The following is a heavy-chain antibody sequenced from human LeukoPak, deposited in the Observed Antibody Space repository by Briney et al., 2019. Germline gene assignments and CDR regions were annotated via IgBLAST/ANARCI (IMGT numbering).Heavy chain of an antibody. V-gene: IGHV1-3*01. CDR1: GYTFTSYA. CDR2: INAGNGNT. CDR3: ARGPYYHNWFDP. Sequence: GASVKVSRKASGYTFTSYAMHWARQAPGQRLEWMGWINAGNGNTKYSQKFQGRVTITRDTSASTAYMELSSLRSEDTAVYYCARGPYYHNWFDPWGQGTLVTVSS. D-gene: IGHD3-10*01. J-gene: IGHJ5*02.